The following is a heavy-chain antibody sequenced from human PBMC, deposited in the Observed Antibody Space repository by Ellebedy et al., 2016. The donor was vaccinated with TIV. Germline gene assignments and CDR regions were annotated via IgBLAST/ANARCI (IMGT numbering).Heavy chain of an antibody. J-gene: IGHJ4*02. CDR3: ARISGGWGFDY. CDR2: IDWDTDK. Sequence: SGPTLVKPTQTLKLTCTFSGFSLRTGRLSVSWIRQPPGKALEGLARIDWDTDKFYITSLRTRLTISKDSSENQVVLTMTNMDPEDTATYYCARISGGWGFDYWGQGALVTVSS. D-gene: IGHD2-15*01. V-gene: IGHV2-70*17. CDR1: GFSLRTGRLS.